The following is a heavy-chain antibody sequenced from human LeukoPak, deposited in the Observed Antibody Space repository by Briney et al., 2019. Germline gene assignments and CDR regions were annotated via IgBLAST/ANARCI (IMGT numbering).Heavy chain of an antibody. J-gene: IGHJ4*02. CDR3: AKDFRRPAIVVVPAAMEGGFDY. D-gene: IGHD2-2*01. V-gene: IGHV3-30*18. CDR2: ISYDGSNK. Sequence: GGSLRLSCAASGFTFSSYGMHWVRQAPGKGLEWVAVISYDGSNKYYADSVKGRFTISRDNSKNTLYLQMNSLRAEDTAVYYCAKDFRRPAIVVVPAAMEGGFDYWGQGTLVTVSS. CDR1: GFTFSSYG.